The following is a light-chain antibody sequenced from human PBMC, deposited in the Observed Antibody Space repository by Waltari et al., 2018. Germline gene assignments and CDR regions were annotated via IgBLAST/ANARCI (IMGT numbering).Light chain of an antibody. CDR1: QRVSKY. V-gene: IGKV3-20*01. CDR2: DAS. J-gene: IGKJ1*01. CDR3: QKYGTLPAT. Sequence: EIVLTQSPGTLSLSPGERATLSCRASQRVSKYLAWYQQKPGQDPRLLIYDASTRATGIPDRFSGSGWGTDFSLTISRLEPEDFAVYYCQKYGTLPATFGQGTKVQMK.